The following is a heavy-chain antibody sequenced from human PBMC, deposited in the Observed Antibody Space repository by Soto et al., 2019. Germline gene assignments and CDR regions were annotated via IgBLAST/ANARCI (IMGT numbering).Heavy chain of an antibody. CDR3: ARPLRGYSGYDYSQPYGMDV. Sequence: EASVKVSCKASGYTFTSYYMHWVRQAPGQGLEWMGIINPSGGSTSYAQKFQGRVTMTRDTSTSTVYMELSSLRSEDTAVYYCARPLRGYSGYDYSQPYGMDVWGQGTTVTVSS. V-gene: IGHV1-46*01. CDR2: INPSGGST. J-gene: IGHJ6*02. CDR1: GYTFTSYY. D-gene: IGHD5-12*01.